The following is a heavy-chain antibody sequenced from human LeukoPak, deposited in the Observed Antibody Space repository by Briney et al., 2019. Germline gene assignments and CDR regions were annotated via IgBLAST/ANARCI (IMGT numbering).Heavy chain of an antibody. V-gene: IGHV3-48*03. CDR2: ISGSGSSI. D-gene: IGHD2-2*01. J-gene: IGHJ4*02. Sequence: GGSLRLSCVASGFTFSRFEMNWVRQAPGKGLEWVSYISGSGSSIYYADSVKGRFTISRDNAKNSLYLQINSLRGEDTAVYYCARDMGYCSSSNCYTYYLDYWGQGTLVTVSS. CDR3: ARDMGYCSSSNCYTYYLDY. CDR1: GFTFSRFE.